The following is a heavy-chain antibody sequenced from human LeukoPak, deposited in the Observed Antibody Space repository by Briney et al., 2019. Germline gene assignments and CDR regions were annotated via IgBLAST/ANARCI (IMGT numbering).Heavy chain of an antibody. Sequence: ASVKVSCKASVGTFSSYAISWVRQAPGQGREWMGRIIPILGIANYAQKFQGRVTITADKSTSTAYMELSSLRSEDTAVYYCARVDTAMVIDYWGQGTLVTVSS. CDR3: ARVDTAMVIDY. J-gene: IGHJ4*02. D-gene: IGHD5-18*01. V-gene: IGHV1-69*04. CDR1: VGTFSSYA. CDR2: IIPILGIA.